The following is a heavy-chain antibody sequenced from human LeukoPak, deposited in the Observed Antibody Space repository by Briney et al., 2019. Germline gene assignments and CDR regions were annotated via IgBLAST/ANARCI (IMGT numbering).Heavy chain of an antibody. CDR1: GFSVSTSGAG. D-gene: IGHD3-10*01. CDR2: IYWDDDQ. Sequence: SGPTLVKPTETPTLTCTFSGFSVSTSGAGVGWIRQPPGKALEWLALIYWDDDQRYSPSLKSRLTITKDPSRSQVVLTMTNMDPVDTATYFCAHKPRDGSGTLLYDYWGQGTLVTVSS. V-gene: IGHV2-5*02. J-gene: IGHJ4*02. CDR3: AHKPRDGSGTLLYDY.